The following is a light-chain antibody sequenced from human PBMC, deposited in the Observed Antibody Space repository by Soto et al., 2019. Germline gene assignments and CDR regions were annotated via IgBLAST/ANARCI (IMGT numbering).Light chain of an antibody. J-gene: IGLJ2*01. CDR3: CSYVGGSTV. CDR1: NSDVGSYNL. Sequence: QSALTQPASVSGSPGQSITISCTGTNSDVGSYNLVSWYQQHPGKAPKLMIYEGSKRPSGVSDRFSGSKSGITASLTISGLQAEDEADYYCCSYVGGSTVFGGGTKVTVL. CDR2: EGS. V-gene: IGLV2-23*01.